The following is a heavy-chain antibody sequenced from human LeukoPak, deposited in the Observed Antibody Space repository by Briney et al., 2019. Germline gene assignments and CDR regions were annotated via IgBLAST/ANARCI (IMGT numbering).Heavy chain of an antibody. D-gene: IGHD2-15*01. Sequence: SQTLSLTRTVSGGSISSGSYYWRWIRQPAGKGLEWIGRIYTSGSTNYNPSLKSRVTISVDTSKNQFSLKLSSVTAADSAAYFCVRLNTGYCSGGSCHTDHYYFYMDLWGKGSTVTVSS. V-gene: IGHV4-61*02. J-gene: IGHJ6*03. CDR3: VRLNTGYCSGGSCHTDHYYFYMDL. CDR2: IYTSGST. CDR1: GGSISSGSYY.